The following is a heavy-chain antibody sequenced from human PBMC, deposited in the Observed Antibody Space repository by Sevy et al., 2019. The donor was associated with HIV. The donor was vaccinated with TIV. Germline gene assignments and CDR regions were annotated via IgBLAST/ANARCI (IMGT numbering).Heavy chain of an antibody. V-gene: IGHV3-7*04. CDR3: ARGNSGSFDY. CDR1: GFSFSNYC. J-gene: IGHJ4*02. CDR2: IKQDESEK. D-gene: IGHD3-22*01. Sequence: GGSLRFSCAASGFSFSNYCMHWVRQAPGKGLEWVANIKQDESEKYYVASVKGRFTISRDNAKNSVYLQMNSLRPEDTAIYYCARGNSGSFDYWGQGTLVTVSS.